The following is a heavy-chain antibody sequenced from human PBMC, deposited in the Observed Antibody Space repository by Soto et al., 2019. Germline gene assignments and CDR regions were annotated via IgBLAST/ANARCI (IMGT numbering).Heavy chain of an antibody. CDR2: IDPSDSYT. CDR3: ARRTSSSGWYPHGMDV. D-gene: IGHD6-19*01. J-gene: IGHJ6*02. CDR1: GYSFTSYW. Sequence: GESLKISCKGSGYSFTSYWISWVRQMPGKGLEWMGRIDPSDSYTNYSPSFQGHVTISADKSISAAYLQWSSLKASDTAMYYCARRTSSSGWYPHGMDVWGQGTTVTVSS. V-gene: IGHV5-10-1*01.